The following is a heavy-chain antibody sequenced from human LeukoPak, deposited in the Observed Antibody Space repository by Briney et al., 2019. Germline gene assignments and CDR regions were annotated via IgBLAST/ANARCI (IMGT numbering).Heavy chain of an antibody. V-gene: IGHV4-4*02. CDR1: GGSISSSNW. D-gene: IGHD5-24*01. Sequence: SGTLSLTCAVSGGSISSSNWWSWVRQPPGKGLEWIGEIYHSGSTNYNPSLKSRVTISVDTSKNQFSLKLSSVTAADTAVYYCARVSRGDGYNSPDHWYFDLWGRGTLVTVSS. CDR3: ARVSRGDGYNSPDHWYFDL. CDR2: IYHSGST. J-gene: IGHJ2*01.